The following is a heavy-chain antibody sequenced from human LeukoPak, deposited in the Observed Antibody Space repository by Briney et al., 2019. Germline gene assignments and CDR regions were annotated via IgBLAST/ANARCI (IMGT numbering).Heavy chain of an antibody. CDR1: GGSISSYY. D-gene: IGHD6-19*01. Sequence: PSETLSLTCTVSGGSISSYYWSWIRQPPGKGLEWIGYIYYSGSTNYNPSLKSRVTISVDTSKNQFSLKLSSVTAADTAVYYCASAPSTGWYGGLDYWGQGTLVTVSS. CDR2: IYYSGST. CDR3: ASAPSTGWYGGLDY. V-gene: IGHV4-59*01. J-gene: IGHJ4*02.